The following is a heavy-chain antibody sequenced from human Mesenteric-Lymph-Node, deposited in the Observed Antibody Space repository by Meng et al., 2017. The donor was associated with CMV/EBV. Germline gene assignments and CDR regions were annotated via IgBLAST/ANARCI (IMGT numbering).Heavy chain of an antibody. J-gene: IGHJ4*02. Sequence: YTCNDYYIHWVRQAPGQGLEWMGRIHPNSGNTGYAQNFQGRVSMTRNTSISTAYMELSSLRSEDTAVYYCARVGFGYYDILTGYYSGYWGQGTLVTVSS. D-gene: IGHD3-9*01. CDR1: YTCNDYY. CDR3: ARVGFGYYDILTGYYSGY. CDR2: IHPNSGNT. V-gene: IGHV1-8*02.